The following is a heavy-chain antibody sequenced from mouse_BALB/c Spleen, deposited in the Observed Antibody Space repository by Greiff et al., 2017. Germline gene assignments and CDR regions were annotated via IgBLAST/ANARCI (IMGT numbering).Heavy chain of an antibody. CDR1: GYTFSSYW. D-gene: IGHD2-4*01. CDR3: ARSNYYDYSWFAY. J-gene: IGHJ3*01. V-gene: IGHV1-9*01. CDR2: ILPGSGST. Sequence: VQLQQSGAELMKPGASVKISCKATGYTFSSYWIEWVKQRPGHGLEWIGEILPGSGSTKYNEKFKGKATLTTDKSSSTAYMQLSRLTSEDSAVYFCARSNYYDYSWFAYWGQGTLVTVSA.